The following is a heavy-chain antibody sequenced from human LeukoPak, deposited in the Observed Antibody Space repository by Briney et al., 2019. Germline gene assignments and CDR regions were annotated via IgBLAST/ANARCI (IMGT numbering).Heavy chain of an antibody. V-gene: IGHV5-51*01. Sequence: GESLKISCKGSGYSFTSYWIGWVRQMPGKGLEWMGIIYPGDSDTRYSPSFQGQVTISADKSISTAYLQWSSLKASDTAMYYCARVEGLNPPRSRYDFWSGPPGAFDIWGQGTMVTVSS. CDR1: GYSFTSYW. J-gene: IGHJ3*02. CDR2: IYPGDSDT. CDR3: ARVEGLNPPRSRYDFWSGPPGAFDI. D-gene: IGHD3-3*01.